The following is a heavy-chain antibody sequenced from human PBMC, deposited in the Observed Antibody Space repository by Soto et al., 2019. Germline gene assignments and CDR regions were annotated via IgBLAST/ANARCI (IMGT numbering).Heavy chain of an antibody. Sequence: QVQLVQSGAEVKKPGSSVKVSCKASGGTFSSYAISWVRQAPGQGLEWMGGIIPIFGTANYAQKFQGRVTLTADESTSTAYMELSSLRSEDTAVYYCARRTQSLTIFGVVDYWFDPWGQGTLVTVSS. CDR1: GGTFSSYA. CDR3: ARRTQSLTIFGVVDYWFDP. CDR2: IIPIFGTA. J-gene: IGHJ5*02. D-gene: IGHD3-3*01. V-gene: IGHV1-69*12.